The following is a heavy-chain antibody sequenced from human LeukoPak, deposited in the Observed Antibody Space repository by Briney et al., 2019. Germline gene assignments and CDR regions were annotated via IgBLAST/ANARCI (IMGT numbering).Heavy chain of an antibody. J-gene: IGHJ4*02. CDR2: VRYDGNNP. CDR3: ARGSRYGDYPYYCDF. D-gene: IGHD4-17*01. CDR1: GFTFSGYW. V-gene: IGHV3-30*02. Sequence: PGGSLRLSCAASGFTFSGYWMSWVRQAPGKGLDWVAFVRYDGNNPYYSASVKGRFTISRDNSKNTVLLQMNNLRLEDAAVYYCARGSRYGDYPYYCDFWGQGTLVTVSS.